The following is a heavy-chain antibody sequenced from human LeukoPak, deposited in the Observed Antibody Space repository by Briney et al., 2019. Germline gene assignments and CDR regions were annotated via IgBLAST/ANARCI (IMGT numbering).Heavy chain of an antibody. J-gene: IGHJ4*02. CDR1: GFTLNNYV. CDR2: ISGSGASK. V-gene: IGHV3-23*01. Sequence: PGGSLRLSCAASGFTLNNYVMSWVRQAPGKGLEWVSGISGSGASKVYADSVRGRFTISRDNSKNTLYLQMNSLGAADTAVYYCARFGGFDYWGQGTLVTVSS. CDR3: ARFGGFDY. D-gene: IGHD3-10*01.